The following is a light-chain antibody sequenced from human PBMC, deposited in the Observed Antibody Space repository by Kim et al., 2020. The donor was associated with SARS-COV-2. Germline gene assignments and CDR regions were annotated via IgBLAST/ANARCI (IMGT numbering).Light chain of an antibody. V-gene: IGKV3-11*01. Sequence: PGERATLSCRASQSVSSYFAWYQQKPGQAPRLLIYDASNRATGIPARFSGSGSGTDFTLTISSLEPEDFAVYYCQQRSNWPPFTFGGGTKV. J-gene: IGKJ4*01. CDR1: QSVSSY. CDR3: QQRSNWPPFT. CDR2: DAS.